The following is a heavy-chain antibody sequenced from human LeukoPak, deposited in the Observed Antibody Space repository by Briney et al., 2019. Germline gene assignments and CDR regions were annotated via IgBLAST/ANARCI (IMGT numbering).Heavy chain of an antibody. CDR2: ISASGGGT. D-gene: IGHD2-15*01. CDR3: ARYVLGLYCSGGSCFSGCDC. J-gene: IGHJ4*02. Sequence: PGGSLRLSCAASGFTFSSYAMSWVRQAPGKGLEWVSSISASGGGTYYADSVKGRFTISRDNPKNTLYVQMNSLSAEDTAVYYCARYVLGLYCSGGSCFSGCDCWGQGTLVTVSS. CDR1: GFTFSSYA. V-gene: IGHV3-23*01.